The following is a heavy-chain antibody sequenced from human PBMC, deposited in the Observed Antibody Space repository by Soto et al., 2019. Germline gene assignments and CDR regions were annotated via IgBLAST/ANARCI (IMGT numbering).Heavy chain of an antibody. Sequence: ASVKVSCKASGYTFTSYYMHWVRQAPGQGLEWMGIINPSGGSTSYAQKFQGRVTMTRDTSTSTVYMELSSLRSEDTAVYYCAREPIAVGTFPYYDMDVWGKGTTVTVSS. V-gene: IGHV1-46*03. CDR2: INPSGGST. J-gene: IGHJ6*03. CDR1: GYTFTSYY. D-gene: IGHD6-19*01. CDR3: AREPIAVGTFPYYDMDV.